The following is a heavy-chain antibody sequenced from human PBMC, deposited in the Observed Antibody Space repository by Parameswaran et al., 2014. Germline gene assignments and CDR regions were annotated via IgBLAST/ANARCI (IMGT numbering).Heavy chain of an antibody. CDR3: ARERVLCSSTTCDFDY. Sequence: WVRQAPGQGLEWMGWINPNSGGTNYAQKFQGRVTMTRDTSISTAYMELSRLRSDDRAVYYCARERVLCSSTTCDFDYWGQGTLVTVSS. J-gene: IGHJ4*02. CDR2: INPNSGGT. D-gene: IGHD2-2*01. V-gene: IGHV1-2*02.